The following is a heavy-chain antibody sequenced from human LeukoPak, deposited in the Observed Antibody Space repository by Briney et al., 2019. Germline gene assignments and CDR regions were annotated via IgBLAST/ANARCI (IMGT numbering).Heavy chain of an antibody. J-gene: IGHJ4*02. Sequence: GGSLRLSCAASGFTFSNTWMNWVRQAPGKGLEWVGRIQSKTDGGTTEYSAPGKGRFTISRDDSKTTLYLQMNSLKTEDTAVYYCATLTVRGVINIWGQGTLVTVSS. CDR3: ATLTVRGVINI. CDR1: GFTFSNTW. CDR2: IQSKTDGGTT. D-gene: IGHD3-10*01. V-gene: IGHV3-15*01.